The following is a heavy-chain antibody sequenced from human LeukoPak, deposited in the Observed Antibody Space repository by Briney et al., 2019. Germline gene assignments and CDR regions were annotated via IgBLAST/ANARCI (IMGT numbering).Heavy chain of an antibody. Sequence: GGSLRLSCAASGFTFSSYGMHWVRQAPGKGLEWVAVIWYDGSNKHYADSVKGRFTISRDNSKNTLYLQMNSLRAEDTAVYYCARDFHYYDILTGYFDCWGQGTLVTVSS. CDR2: IWYDGSNK. V-gene: IGHV3-33*01. D-gene: IGHD3-9*01. CDR3: ARDFHYYDILTGYFDC. CDR1: GFTFSSYG. J-gene: IGHJ4*02.